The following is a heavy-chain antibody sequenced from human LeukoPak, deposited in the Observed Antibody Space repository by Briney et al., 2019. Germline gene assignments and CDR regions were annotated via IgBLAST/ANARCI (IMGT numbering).Heavy chain of an antibody. CDR3: ARVGLGWNDLWHYYMDV. Sequence: GGSLRLSCAASGFTFSSYSMNWVRQAPGKGLEWVSSISSSSSCIYYADSVKGRFTISRDNAKNSLYLQMNSLRAEDTAVYYCARVGLGWNDLWHYYMDVWGKGTTVTVSS. D-gene: IGHD1-1*01. V-gene: IGHV3-21*01. CDR1: GFTFSSYS. J-gene: IGHJ6*03. CDR2: ISSSSSCI.